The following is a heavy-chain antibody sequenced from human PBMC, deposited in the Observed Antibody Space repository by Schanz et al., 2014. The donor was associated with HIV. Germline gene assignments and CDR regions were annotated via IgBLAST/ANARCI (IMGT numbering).Heavy chain of an antibody. J-gene: IGHJ4*02. CDR3: ARAPPDFWMAYFDY. Sequence: QVQLVESGGGVVQPGRSPTLSCAASGFIFSSYGMHWVRQAPGKGLEWVAVIWYDGSNKYYADSVKGRFTTSRDNSKNTLYLQMNSLRAEDTAVYYCARAPPDFWMAYFDYWGQGTLVTVSS. CDR2: IWYDGSNK. D-gene: IGHD3-3*01. V-gene: IGHV3-33*08. CDR1: GFIFSSYG.